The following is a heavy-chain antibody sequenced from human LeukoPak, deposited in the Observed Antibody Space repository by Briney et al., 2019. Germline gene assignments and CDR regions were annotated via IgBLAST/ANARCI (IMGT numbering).Heavy chain of an antibody. V-gene: IGHV4-59*01. CDR1: GGSISSYY. D-gene: IGHD1-1*01. J-gene: IGHJ4*02. CDR2: IYYSGST. CDR3: ARGRQIFDY. Sequence: SETLSLTCTVSGGSISSYYWSWIRQPPGKGLEWIGYIYYSGSTSYNPSLKSRVTISVDTSKNQFSLKLSSATAADTAVYYCARGRQIFDYWGQGTLVTVSS.